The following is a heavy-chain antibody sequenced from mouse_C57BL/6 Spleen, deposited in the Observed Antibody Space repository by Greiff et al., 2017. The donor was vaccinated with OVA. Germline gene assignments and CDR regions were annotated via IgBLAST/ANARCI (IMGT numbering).Heavy chain of an antibody. CDR2: IYPRDGST. J-gene: IGHJ1*03. CDR1: GYTFTSYD. V-gene: IGHV1-85*01. CDR3: ASGYYYGSSSYWYFDV. D-gene: IGHD1-1*01. Sequence: VQLQQSGPELVKPGASVKLSCKASGYTFTSYDINWVKQRPGQGLEWIGWIYPRDGSTKYNEKFKGKATLTVDTSSSTAYMELHSLTSEDSAVYFCASGYYYGSSSYWYFDVWGIGTTVTVSS.